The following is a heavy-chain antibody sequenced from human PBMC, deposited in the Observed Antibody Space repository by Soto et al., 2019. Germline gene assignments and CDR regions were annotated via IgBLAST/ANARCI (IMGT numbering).Heavy chain of an antibody. CDR3: AKNPAETGDFEF. V-gene: IGHV1-8*01. Sequence: QVQLVQSGAEVKQPGASVKVSCKTSGYTFTSYDINWVRQAAGQGLEWMGWMNPNNGNTGYAQKFQGRVTMTRDTSISTAYLELSSLRSDDTAVYYCAKNPAETGDFEFWGQGSLVNVSS. D-gene: IGHD7-27*01. CDR2: MNPNNGNT. CDR1: GYTFTSYD. J-gene: IGHJ4*02.